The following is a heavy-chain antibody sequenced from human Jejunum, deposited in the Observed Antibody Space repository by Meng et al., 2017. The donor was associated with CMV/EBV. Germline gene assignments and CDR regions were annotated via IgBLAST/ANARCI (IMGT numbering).Heavy chain of an antibody. V-gene: IGHV3-53*01. Sequence: FCVSARCMRWVRPAPGKGLEWVSVTYTGGRPNYGGSVQGRFTVSRDTSNNSLYLQMNSLRAEDTAIYYCATHLNNFGVVAAIDYWGQGTLVTVSS. J-gene: IGHJ4*02. D-gene: IGHD3-3*01. CDR3: ATHLNNFGVVAAIDY. CDR2: TYTGGRP. CDR1: FCVSARC.